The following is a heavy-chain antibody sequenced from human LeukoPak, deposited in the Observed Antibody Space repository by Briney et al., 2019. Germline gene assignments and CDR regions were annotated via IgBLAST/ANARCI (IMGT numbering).Heavy chain of an antibody. D-gene: IGHD2-2*01. CDR2: IYRSGNT. V-gene: IGHV4-38-2*01. CDR1: RYSITRGYY. J-gene: IGHJ3*02. CDR3: ARAYSSTWYGGDTFDI. Sequence: SETLSLTCAVSRYSITRGYYWAWIRQPPGKGLEWIGSIYRSGNTYYNPSLKSRLTMSVDTSKNRFSLNQRSVTAADTAVYFCARAYSSTWYGGDTFDIWGQGTMVTVSS.